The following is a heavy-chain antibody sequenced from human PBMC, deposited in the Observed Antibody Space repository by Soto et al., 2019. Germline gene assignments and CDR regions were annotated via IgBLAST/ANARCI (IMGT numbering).Heavy chain of an antibody. J-gene: IGHJ4*02. CDR3: ASSHSSGWYPNLDY. CDR2: IYYSGST. Sequence: TLSLTCTVSGGSISSGGYYWSWIRQHPGKGLEWIGYIYYSGSTYYNPSLKSRVTMSVDTSKNQFSLKLSSVTAADTAVYYCASSHSSGWYPNLDYWGQGTLVTVSS. V-gene: IGHV4-31*03. D-gene: IGHD6-19*01. CDR1: GGSISSGGYY.